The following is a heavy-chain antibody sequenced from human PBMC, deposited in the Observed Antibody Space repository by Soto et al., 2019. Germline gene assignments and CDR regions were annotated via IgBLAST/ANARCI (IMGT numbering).Heavy chain of an antibody. CDR1: GFTFSSYA. CDR3: AKAVSFSPLYYFDS. CDR2: ISGSGGST. Sequence: GGSLRLSCAASGFTFSSYAMTWVRQAPGKGLEWVSGISGSGGSTYYADSLKGRFTISRGNSKNTLYLQMNSLRAEDTAVYACAKAVSFSPLYYFDSWGQGTLVTVSS. J-gene: IGHJ4*02. D-gene: IGHD3-3*02. V-gene: IGHV3-23*01.